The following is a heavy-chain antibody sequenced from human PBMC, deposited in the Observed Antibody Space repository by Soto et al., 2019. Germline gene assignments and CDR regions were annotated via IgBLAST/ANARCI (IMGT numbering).Heavy chain of an antibody. CDR3: ARGGHVVVVTAALDY. J-gene: IGHJ4*02. CDR2: VNPSGGHT. V-gene: IGHV1-46*01. CDR1: GDTFTDYY. Sequence: QVQLVQSGAEVKKPGASVKDSCKASGDTFTDYYIHWVRQAPGQGLEWMGTVNPSGGHTTYAQHFLGRMTMTRDTSTSTLYMERTRLTSEDTAVYYFARGGHVVVVTAALDYWGQGTLVTVSS. D-gene: IGHD2-21*02.